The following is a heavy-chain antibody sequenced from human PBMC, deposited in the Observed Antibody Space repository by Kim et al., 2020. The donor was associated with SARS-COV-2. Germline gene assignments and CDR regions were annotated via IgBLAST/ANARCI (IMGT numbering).Heavy chain of an antibody. V-gene: IGHV1-69*13. CDR1: GGTFSSYA. CDR2: IIPIFGTA. D-gene: IGHD5-18*01. J-gene: IGHJ4*02. CDR3: ARDLGGVGTWIQPLGY. Sequence: SVKVSCKASGGTFSSYAISWVRQAPGQGLEWMGGIIPIFGTANYAQKFQGRVTITADESTSTAYMELSSLRSEDTAVYYCARDLGGVGTWIQPLGYWGQGTLVTVSS.